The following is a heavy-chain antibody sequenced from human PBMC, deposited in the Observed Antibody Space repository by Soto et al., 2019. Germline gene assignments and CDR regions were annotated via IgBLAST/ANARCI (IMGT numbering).Heavy chain of an antibody. CDR1: GFTFSSYG. Sequence: GSLRLSCAASGFTFSSYGMHWVRQAPGKGLEWVAVIWYDGSNKYYADSVKGRFTISRDNSKNTLYLQMNSLRAEDTAVYYCARREGEKVYAIIPYYYYYMDVWGKGTTVTVSS. J-gene: IGHJ6*03. D-gene: IGHD2-8*01. V-gene: IGHV3-33*01. CDR3: ARREGEKVYAIIPYYYYYMDV. CDR2: IWYDGSNK.